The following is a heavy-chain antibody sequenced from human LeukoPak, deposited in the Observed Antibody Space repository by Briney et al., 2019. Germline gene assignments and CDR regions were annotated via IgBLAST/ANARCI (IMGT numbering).Heavy chain of an antibody. J-gene: IGHJ3*02. V-gene: IGHV4-39*01. CDR1: GGSISSSSYY. Sequence: SSETLSLTCSVSGGSISSSSYYWGWIRQSPGKGLEWIGSMYYSGSTYYNPSLRSRVTTSVDTSENQFSLKLSSVTAADTAVYYCASRDAFDIWGQGTMVTVSS. CDR2: MYYSGST. CDR3: ASRDAFDI.